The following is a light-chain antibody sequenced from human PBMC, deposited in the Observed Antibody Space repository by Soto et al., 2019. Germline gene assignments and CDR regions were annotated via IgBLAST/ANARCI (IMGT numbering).Light chain of an antibody. J-gene: IGLJ1*01. V-gene: IGLV1-44*01. CDR3: AAWDDSLSGNV. CDR1: SSNVGSNT. Sequence: QSVLTQPPSASGTPGQMVTISCSGSSSNVGSNTVNWYQQLPGTAPKLLIFSNNQRPSRVPDRFSGSKSGTSASLAISGLQSEDEADYYCAAWDDSLSGNVFGTGTKVTVL. CDR2: SNN.